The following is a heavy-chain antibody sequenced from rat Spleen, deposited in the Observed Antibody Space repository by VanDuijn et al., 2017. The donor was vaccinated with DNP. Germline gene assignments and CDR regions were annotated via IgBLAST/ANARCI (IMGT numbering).Heavy chain of an antibody. J-gene: IGHJ4*01. Sequence: QVQLKESGPGLVHPSQTLSLTCTVSGFLLTTYHVHWVRQTPGKGLEWMGVMWTDGDTSYNSVLKSRLSINRDTSRSQVFLKMNSVQTEDTAMYFCARSLATVAPTGAMDVWGQGISVIVSS. D-gene: IGHD1-3*01. CDR1: GFLLTTYH. CDR3: ARSLATVAPTGAMDV. CDR2: MWTDGDT. V-gene: IGHV2-32*01.